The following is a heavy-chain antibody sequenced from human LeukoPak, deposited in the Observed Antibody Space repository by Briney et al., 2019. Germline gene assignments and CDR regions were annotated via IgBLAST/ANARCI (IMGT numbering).Heavy chain of an antibody. CDR2: ISGSGSGGST. V-gene: IGHV3-23*01. J-gene: IGHJ4*02. D-gene: IGHD3-10*01. CDR3: ARGGVDYYGSGTYYLMYYFDY. Sequence: GGSLRLSCAASGFTFSSSAMSWVRQAPGKGLEWVSSISGSGSGGSTYYADSVKGRFTISRDDPHNTLYLQMNNLRAEDTAVYFCARGGVDYYGSGTYYLMYYFDYWGQGALVTVSS. CDR1: GFTFSSSA.